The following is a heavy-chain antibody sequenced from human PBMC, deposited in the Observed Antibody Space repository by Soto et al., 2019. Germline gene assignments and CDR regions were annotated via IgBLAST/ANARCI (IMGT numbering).Heavy chain of an antibody. Sequence: SETLSLTCTVSGGSISSYYWSWIRQPPGKGLEWIGYIYYSGSTNYNPSLKSRVTISVDTSKNQFSLKLSSVTAADTAVYYCASTEVEDYYYGMDVWGQGTTVTV. D-gene: IGHD2-8*02. CDR1: GGSISSYY. CDR3: ASTEVEDYYYGMDV. V-gene: IGHV4-59*08. J-gene: IGHJ6*02. CDR2: IYYSGST.